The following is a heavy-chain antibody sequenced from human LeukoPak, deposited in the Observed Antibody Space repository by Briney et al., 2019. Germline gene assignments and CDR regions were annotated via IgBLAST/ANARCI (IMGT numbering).Heavy chain of an antibody. D-gene: IGHD6-19*01. V-gene: IGHV3-30*02. CDR1: GFTFSSYG. J-gene: IGHJ4*02. CDR3: ARPYSSGWYPYLDY. Sequence: GGSLRLSCAASGFTFSSYGMHWVRQAPGKGLEWVAFIRYDGSNKYYADSVKGRFTISRDNSKNTLYLQMNSLRAEDTAVYYCARPYSSGWYPYLDYWGQGTLVTVSS. CDR2: IRYDGSNK.